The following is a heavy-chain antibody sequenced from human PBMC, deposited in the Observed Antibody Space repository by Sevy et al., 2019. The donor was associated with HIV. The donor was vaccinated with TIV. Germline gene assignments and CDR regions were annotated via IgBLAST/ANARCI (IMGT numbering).Heavy chain of an antibody. CDR2: IYHSGST. V-gene: IGHV4-38-2*01. CDR1: GYSIISGYY. CDR3: ARGVRSVGAPNFDY. J-gene: IGHJ4*02. D-gene: IGHD2-21*01. Sequence: SETLSLTCAVSGYSIISGYYWGWIRQPPGKGLEWIGNIYHSGSTYYNPSLKSRVTISLDTSENQFSLRLSSVTAADTAVYYCARGVRSVGAPNFDYWGQGTLVTVSS.